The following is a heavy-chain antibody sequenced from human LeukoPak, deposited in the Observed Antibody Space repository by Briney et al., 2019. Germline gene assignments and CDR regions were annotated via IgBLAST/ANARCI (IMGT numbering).Heavy chain of an antibody. CDR1: GFTFSRYE. J-gene: IGHJ4*02. D-gene: IGHD6-19*01. V-gene: IGHV3-48*03. Sequence: PGGSLRLSCAASGFTFSRYEMNWVRQAPGKGLEWVSYISSSGSTIYYADSVKGRFTISRDNAKNSLYLQMNSLRAEDTAVYYCARRGSSGWYDYWGQGTLVTVSS. CDR2: ISSSGSTI. CDR3: ARRGSSGWYDY.